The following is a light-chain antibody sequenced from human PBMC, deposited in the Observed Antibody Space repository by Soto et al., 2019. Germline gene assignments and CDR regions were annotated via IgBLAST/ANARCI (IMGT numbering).Light chain of an antibody. Sequence: DIQVTQSPSTLSASVGDRVTITCRASQNINNSLAWYQQKPGKAPNFLIYDASSLESGVPSRFSGSGSGTEFTLTISSLQPDDFAPYYCQQYSSYPLTFGQGTKLEI. CDR1: QNINNS. V-gene: IGKV1-5*01. J-gene: IGKJ2*01. CDR2: DAS. CDR3: QQYSSYPLT.